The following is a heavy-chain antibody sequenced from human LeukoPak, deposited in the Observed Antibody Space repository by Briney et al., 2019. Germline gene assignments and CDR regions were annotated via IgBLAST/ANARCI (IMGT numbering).Heavy chain of an antibody. CDR2: ISYSGST. J-gene: IGHJ4*02. Sequence: PSETLSLTCTVSGDSLTYFYWTWIRQSPGKGLEWIGYISYSGSTNYNPSLKSRLTMTIDTSKNQFSLKLSSVTAADTAVYYCARGDSSVGLNYWGQGTLVTVSP. D-gene: IGHD1-26*01. CDR1: GDSLTYFY. V-gene: IGHV4-59*01. CDR3: ARGDSSVGLNY.